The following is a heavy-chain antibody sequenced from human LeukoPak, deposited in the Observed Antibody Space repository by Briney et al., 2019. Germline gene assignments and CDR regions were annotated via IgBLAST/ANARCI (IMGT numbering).Heavy chain of an antibody. V-gene: IGHV4-34*01. CDR1: GGSFSGYY. CDR2: INHSGST. Sequence: PSETLSLTCAVYGGSFSGYYWSWIRQPPGKGLEWIGEINHSGSTNYNPSLKSRVTISVDTSKNQFSLKLSSVTAADTAVYYCARHASRRWLRRLDAFDIWGQGTMVAVSS. D-gene: IGHD5-12*01. CDR3: ARHASRRWLRRLDAFDI. J-gene: IGHJ3*02.